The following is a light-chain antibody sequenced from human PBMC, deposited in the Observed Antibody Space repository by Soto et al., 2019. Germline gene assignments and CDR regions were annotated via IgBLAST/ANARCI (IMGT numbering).Light chain of an antibody. CDR1: SSNIGAGYD. V-gene: IGLV1-40*01. CDR3: SSYTSRSTPFV. Sequence: QAVVTQPPSVSGAPGQRVTISCTGSSSNIGAGYDVHWYQQLPGTAPKLLIYGNSNRPSGVPDRFSGSKSGTSASLAITGLQAEDEADYYCSSYTSRSTPFVFGTGTKLTVL. J-gene: IGLJ1*01. CDR2: GNS.